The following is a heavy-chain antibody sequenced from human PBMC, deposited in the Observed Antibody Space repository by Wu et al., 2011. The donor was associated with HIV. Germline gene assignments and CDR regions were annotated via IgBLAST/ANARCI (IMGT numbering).Heavy chain of an antibody. Sequence: QVQLVQSGAEVKKPGASVKVSCKPSGYSFTTFDVNWVRQAPGQGFEWMGYINPLSGKTGYAQKFQGRVAITKDTSISTAYLELTNLTFDDTAVYYCASVRCHVDHCYFPLLGTAFDIWGQGTMVTVSS. CDR1: GYSFTTFD. D-gene: IGHD2-15*01. J-gene: IGHJ3*02. CDR3: ASVRCHVDHCYFPLLGTAFDI. V-gene: IGHV1-8*03. CDR2: INPLSGKT.